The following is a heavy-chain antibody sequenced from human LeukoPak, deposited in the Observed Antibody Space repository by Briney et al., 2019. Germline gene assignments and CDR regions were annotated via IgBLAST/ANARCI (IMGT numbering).Heavy chain of an antibody. V-gene: IGHV3-30*02. D-gene: IGHD4-17*01. CDR3: ATDRMDYGDTEVDY. Sequence: GGSLRLSCAASGFTFSSYGMHWVRQAPGKGLEWVAFIRYDGSNKYYADSVKGRFTISRDNSKNTLYLQMNSLRAEDTAVYYCATDRMDYGDTEVDYWGQGTLVTVSS. J-gene: IGHJ4*02. CDR2: IRYDGSNK. CDR1: GFTFSSYG.